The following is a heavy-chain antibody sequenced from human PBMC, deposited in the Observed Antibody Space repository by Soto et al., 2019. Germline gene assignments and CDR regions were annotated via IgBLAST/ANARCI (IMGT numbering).Heavy chain of an antibody. D-gene: IGHD3-3*01. CDR3: ARQPLRFLEPGYSLGDWFDP. CDR1: GYSFTSYW. V-gene: IGHV5-51*01. CDR2: IYPGDSDT. J-gene: IGHJ5*02. Sequence: EVQLVQSGAEVKKPGESLKISCKGSGYSFTSYWIGWVRQMPGKGLEWMGIIYPGDSDTRYSPSFQGQVTISADKSISTAYLQWSSLKASDTAMYYCARQPLRFLEPGYSLGDWFDPWGQGTLVTVSS.